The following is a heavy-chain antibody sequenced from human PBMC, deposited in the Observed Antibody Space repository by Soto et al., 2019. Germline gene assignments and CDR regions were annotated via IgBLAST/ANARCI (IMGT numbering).Heavy chain of an antibody. J-gene: IGHJ6*02. V-gene: IGHV3-15*01. CDR2: IKSITDGGTT. D-gene: IGHD2-2*01. CDR3: TTDSADIVVVPATFGMDV. CDR1: GITFSKSW. Sequence: GGSLRLSCAASGITFSKSWMTWVRQAPGKGLEWVGGIKSITDGGTTDYAAPVKGRFTISRDDSKDTLYLQMNNLRTEDTAVYHCTTDSADIVVVPATFGMDVWGHGTTVTVSS.